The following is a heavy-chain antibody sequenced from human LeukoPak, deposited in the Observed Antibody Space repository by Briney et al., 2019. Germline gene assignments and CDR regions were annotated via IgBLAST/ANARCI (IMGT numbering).Heavy chain of an antibody. CDR1: GFGVSVYF. CDR2: ISGSGGST. CDR3: ANSPPIEGLDYYYGMDV. D-gene: IGHD3-3*01. J-gene: IGHJ6*02. V-gene: IGHV3-23*01. Sequence: QAGGSLRLSCAVSGFGVSVYFMTWVRQAPGKGLEWVSAISGSGGSTYYADSVKGRFTISRDNSKNTLYLQMNSLRAEDTAVYYCANSPPIEGLDYYYGMDVWGQGTTVTVSS.